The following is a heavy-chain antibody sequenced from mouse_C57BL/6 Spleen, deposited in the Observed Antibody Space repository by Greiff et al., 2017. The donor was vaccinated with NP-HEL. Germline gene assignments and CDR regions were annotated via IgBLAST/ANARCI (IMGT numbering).Heavy chain of an antibody. CDR2: IDSNSGGT. V-gene: IGHV1-72*01. Sequence: QVQLQQPGAELVKPGASVTLSCKASGYTFTSYWMHWVKQRPGRGLEWIGRIDSNSGGTKYNEKFTTKATLTVDKPSSTAYMHLSSLTSEDSAVYYCARSSDYGSFDYWGQGTTLTVSS. D-gene: IGHD2-2*01. J-gene: IGHJ2*01. CDR3: ARSSDYGSFDY. CDR1: GYTFTSYW.